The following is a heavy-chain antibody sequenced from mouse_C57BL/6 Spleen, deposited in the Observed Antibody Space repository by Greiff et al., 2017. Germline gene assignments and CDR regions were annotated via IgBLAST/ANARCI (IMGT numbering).Heavy chain of an antibody. CDR3: ARRSYYDYGLAY. Sequence: EVKLVESGGDLVKPGGSLKLSCAASGFTFSSYGMSWVRQTPDKRLEWVATISSGGSYTYYPDSVKGRFTNSRDNAKNTLYLQMSSLKSEDTAMYYGARRSYYDYGLAYWGQGTLVTVSA. D-gene: IGHD2-4*01. CDR1: GFTFSSYG. J-gene: IGHJ3*01. CDR2: ISSGGSYT. V-gene: IGHV5-6*02.